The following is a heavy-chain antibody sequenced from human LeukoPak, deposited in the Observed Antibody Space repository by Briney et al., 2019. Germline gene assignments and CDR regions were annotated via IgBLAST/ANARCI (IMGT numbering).Heavy chain of an antibody. J-gene: IGHJ4*02. Sequence: AAVKVSCKASGYTFTGYYMHWVRQAPGQGLEWMGWINLNSGGTNYAQKFQGRSTMTRDTSISTAYMELSSLGSDDTAVYYCARDRVGYSSGWFSGGSYLFDYWGQGTLLTVSS. CDR3: ARDRVGYSSGWFSGGSYLFDY. D-gene: IGHD6-19*01. V-gene: IGHV1-2*02. CDR1: GYTFTGYY. CDR2: INLNSGGT.